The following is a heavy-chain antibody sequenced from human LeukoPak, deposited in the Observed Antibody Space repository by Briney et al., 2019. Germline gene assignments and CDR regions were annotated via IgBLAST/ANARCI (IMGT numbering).Heavy chain of an antibody. V-gene: IGHV4-34*01. CDR3: ARDALPDYIVVVPAAGWFDP. CDR1: GGSFSGYY. J-gene: IGHJ5*02. D-gene: IGHD2-2*01. Sequence: PSETLSLTCAVYGGSFSGYYWSWIRQPPGKGLEWIGEINHSGSTNYNPSLKSRVTISVDTSKNQFSLKLSSVTAADTAVYYCARDALPDYIVVVPAAGWFDPWGQGTLVTVSS. CDR2: INHSGST.